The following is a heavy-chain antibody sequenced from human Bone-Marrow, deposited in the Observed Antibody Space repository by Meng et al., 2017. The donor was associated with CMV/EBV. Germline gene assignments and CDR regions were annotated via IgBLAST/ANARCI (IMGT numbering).Heavy chain of an antibody. CDR3: VRVLQGGGYFFDY. J-gene: IGHJ4*02. Sequence: SGLILSDHDMDWVRQAPGKGLEWVGHSRNRANSHTTEYAASVKGRFTISRDDSKKSLYLQMNSLKTEDTAVYYCVRVLQGGGYFFDYWGQGTLVTVSS. CDR1: GLILSDHD. CDR2: SRNRANSHTT. D-gene: IGHD3-10*01. V-gene: IGHV3-72*01.